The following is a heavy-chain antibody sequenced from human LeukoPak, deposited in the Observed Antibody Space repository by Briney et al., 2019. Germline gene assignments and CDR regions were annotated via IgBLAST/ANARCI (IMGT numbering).Heavy chain of an antibody. V-gene: IGHV3-53*01. CDR1: GFTVSSNY. J-gene: IGHJ4*02. CDR3: AKDRYCSGGSCYPVTVFDY. CDR2: IYSGGST. D-gene: IGHD2-15*01. Sequence: PGGSLRLSCAASGFTVSSNYMSWVRQAPGKGLEWVSVIYSGGSTYYADSVKGRFTISRDNSKNTLYLQMNSLRAEDTAVYYCAKDRYCSGGSCYPVTVFDYWGQGTLVTVSS.